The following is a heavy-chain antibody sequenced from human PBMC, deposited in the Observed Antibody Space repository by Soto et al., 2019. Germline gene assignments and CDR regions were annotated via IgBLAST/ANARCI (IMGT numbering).Heavy chain of an antibody. Sequence: EVQLVESGGGLVQPGGSLRLSCAASGFTFSSYWMHWARQAPGKGLVWVSRINSDGSRTTYAESEKGRFTISRDNAMNMLHLQMNSLRAEDTAVYYCARALTYYYDIDYWGQGTLVTVSS. V-gene: IGHV3-74*01. D-gene: IGHD3-22*01. CDR1: GFTFSSYW. J-gene: IGHJ4*02. CDR3: ARALTYYYDIDY. CDR2: INSDGSRT.